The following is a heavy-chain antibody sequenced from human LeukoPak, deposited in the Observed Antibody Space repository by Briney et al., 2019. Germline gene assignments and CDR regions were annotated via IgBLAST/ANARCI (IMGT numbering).Heavy chain of an antibody. Sequence: SETLSLTCTVSGDSITSYYWSWIRQPPGEGPEWIGYIFHTGNTNYKPSLKSRVSMSLDTTKSQISLRLNSVTAADTAVYYCARPTTYCSSTSCNDAFDIWGQGTMVTASS. J-gene: IGHJ3*02. V-gene: IGHV4-59*08. D-gene: IGHD2-2*01. CDR3: ARPTTYCSSTSCNDAFDI. CDR1: GDSITSYY. CDR2: IFHTGNT.